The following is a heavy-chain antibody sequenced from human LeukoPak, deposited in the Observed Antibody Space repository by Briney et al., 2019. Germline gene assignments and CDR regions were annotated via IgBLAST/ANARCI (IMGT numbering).Heavy chain of an antibody. Sequence: SEALSLTCTVSGGSISGYYWSWIRQPPGKGLEWLGCINYSGSTHYNPSLESRVTISAATSKNQFSLKLSSVTAADTAVYYCARVRGLGVISPYFDYWGQGILVTVSS. J-gene: IGHJ4*02. V-gene: IGHV4-59*08. CDR3: ARVRGLGVISPYFDY. D-gene: IGHD3-16*02. CDR1: GGSISGYY. CDR2: INYSGST.